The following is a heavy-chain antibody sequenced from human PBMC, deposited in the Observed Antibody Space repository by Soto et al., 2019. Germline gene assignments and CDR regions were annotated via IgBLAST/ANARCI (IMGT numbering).Heavy chain of an antibody. D-gene: IGHD3-22*01. J-gene: IGHJ4*02. Sequence: SETLSLTCAVYGGSFSGYYWSWIRQPPGKGLEWIGYIYYSGSTNYNPSLKSRVTISVDTSKNQFSLRLSSVTAADTAVYYCARLRYYDSSGYYYVLGYFDYWGQGTLVTVSS. CDR3: ARLRYYDSSGYYYVLGYFDY. CDR1: GGSFSGYY. CDR2: IYYSGST. V-gene: IGHV4-59*01.